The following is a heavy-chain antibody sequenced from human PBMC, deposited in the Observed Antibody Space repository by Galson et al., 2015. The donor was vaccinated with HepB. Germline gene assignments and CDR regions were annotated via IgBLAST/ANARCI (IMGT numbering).Heavy chain of an antibody. V-gene: IGHV3-33*01. Sequence: FLRLSCAASGFSFSAYGMHWVRQTPGKGLEWVAVMSNSGTFIRYADSMEGRFTISRDNSKNILYLQMNSLRAEDTAIYYCARDDEVADPFSHGFDLWGQGTTVAVSS. J-gene: IGHJ3*01. CDR1: GFSFSAYG. D-gene: IGHD2/OR15-2a*01. CDR3: ARDDEVADPFSHGFDL. CDR2: MSNSGTFI.